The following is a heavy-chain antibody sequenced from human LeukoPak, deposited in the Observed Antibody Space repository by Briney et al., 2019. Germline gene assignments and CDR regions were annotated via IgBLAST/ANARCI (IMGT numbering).Heavy chain of an antibody. J-gene: IGHJ6*03. CDR2: INSDGSST. D-gene: IGHD3-3*01. Sequence: GGSLRLSCAASGFTFSSYWMHWVRQAPGKGLVWVSRINSDGSSTTYADSVKGRFTISRDNAKITLYLQMNSLRAEDTAVYYCASLGHAGYYDFWSGYYMPYYMDVWGKGTTVTVSS. CDR3: ASLGHAGYYDFWSGYYMPYYMDV. V-gene: IGHV3-74*01. CDR1: GFTFSSYW.